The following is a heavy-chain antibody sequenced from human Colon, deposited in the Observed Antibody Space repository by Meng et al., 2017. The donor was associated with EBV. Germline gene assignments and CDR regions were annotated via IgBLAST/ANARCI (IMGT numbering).Heavy chain of an antibody. D-gene: IGHD3-10*01. CDR3: AIGSYYNFDT. V-gene: IGHV4-4*02. CDR1: RSYISCIDDYW. CDR2: IHQNGAT. J-gene: IGHJ4*02. Sequence: VHVEVWGPGLALPSGSLCLPCAVSRSYISCIDDYWRSWIRLHSRKGLEFVGEIHQNGATNYNPTLKSRATMSESWARLRSSLDLISVVADDTAVYYCAIGSYYNFDTWGQGTLVTVSS.